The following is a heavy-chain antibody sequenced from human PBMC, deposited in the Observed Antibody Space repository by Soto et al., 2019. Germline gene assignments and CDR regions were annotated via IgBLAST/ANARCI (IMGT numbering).Heavy chain of an antibody. J-gene: IGHJ4*02. D-gene: IGHD6-19*01. CDR1: GFTLSSYW. CDR3: ARDRGWYTFDY. Sequence: GGSLRLSCAASGFTLSSYWMSWVRQAPGGGLEWVAGIKSDGSNKYYVDSVKGRFTISRDNAKNSLYLQMNSLRTEDTAVYYCARDRGWYTFDYWGQGALVTVSS. V-gene: IGHV3-7*01. CDR2: IKSDGSNK.